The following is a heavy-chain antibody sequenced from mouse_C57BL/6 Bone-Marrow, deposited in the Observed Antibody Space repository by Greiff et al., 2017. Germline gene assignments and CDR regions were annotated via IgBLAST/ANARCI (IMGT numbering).Heavy chain of an antibody. CDR3: ARGGWFPDY. J-gene: IGHJ2*01. Sequence: VQLQQSGAELVRPGTSVKVSCKASGYAFTNYLIEWVKQRPGQGLEWIGVINPGSGGTNYNEKFKGKATLTADKSSSTAYMQRSSLTSEDSAVYFCARGGWFPDYWGQGTTLTVSS. CDR1: GYAFTNYL. V-gene: IGHV1-54*01. CDR2: INPGSGGT. D-gene: IGHD2-3*01.